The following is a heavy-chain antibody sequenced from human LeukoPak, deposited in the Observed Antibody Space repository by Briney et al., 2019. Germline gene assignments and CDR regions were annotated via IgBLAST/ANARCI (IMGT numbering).Heavy chain of an antibody. Sequence: ASVKVSCKASGYTFTNYGISWVRQAPGQGLEWMGWIGAFNGDSNYAQQFLGRVTMTTDASASTAYMELRSLRSDDTAVYYCARHGYTAMAHNNYCYYMDVWGKGTTVTVSS. CDR1: GYTFTNYG. CDR3: ARHGYTAMAHNNYCYYMDV. J-gene: IGHJ6*03. CDR2: IGAFNGDS. D-gene: IGHD5-18*01. V-gene: IGHV1-18*01.